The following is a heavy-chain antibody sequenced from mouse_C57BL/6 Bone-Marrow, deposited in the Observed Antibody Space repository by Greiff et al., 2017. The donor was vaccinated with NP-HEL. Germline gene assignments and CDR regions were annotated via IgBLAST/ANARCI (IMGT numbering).Heavy chain of an antibody. CDR1: GYTFTDYY. J-gene: IGHJ2*01. CDR2: IDPSDSET. V-gene: IGHV1-52*01. D-gene: IGHD1-1*01. CDR3: ARLVYGYFDY. Sequence: VKLQESGAELVRPGASVKLSCKASGYTFTDYYINWVKQRPIQGLEWIGNIDPSDSETHYNQKFKDKATLTVDKSSSTAYMQLSSLTSEDSAVYYCARLVYGYFDYWGQGTTLTVSS.